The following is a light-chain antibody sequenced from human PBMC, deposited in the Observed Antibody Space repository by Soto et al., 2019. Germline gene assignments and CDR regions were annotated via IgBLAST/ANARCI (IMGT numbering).Light chain of an antibody. V-gene: IGKV3-11*01. Sequence: DIVVTQSPATLSASPRQRDTLFCRASQFVSSNFAWYQHKAGQAPRILIYDASNRAAGIPARFSGSGSGTDFTLTISSLEPEDFALYYCQQRSSWPCTFGQGTKVDIK. CDR3: QQRSSWPCT. J-gene: IGKJ1*01. CDR2: DAS. CDR1: QFVSSN.